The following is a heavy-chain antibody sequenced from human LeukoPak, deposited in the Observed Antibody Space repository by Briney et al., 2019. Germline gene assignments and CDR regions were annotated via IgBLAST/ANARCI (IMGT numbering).Heavy chain of an antibody. CDR1: GFTFSSYW. V-gene: IGHV3-7*01. CDR2: IKQDGSEK. J-gene: IGHJ5*02. D-gene: IGHD3-3*01. CDR3: ARGPKERFLEWLSPRRNWFDP. Sequence: GGSLRLSCAASGFTFSSYWMSWVRQAPGKGLEWVANIKQDGSEKYYVDSVKGRFTISRDNAKNSLYLKMNSLRAEDTAVYYCARGPKERFLEWLSPRRNWFDPWGQGTLVTVSS.